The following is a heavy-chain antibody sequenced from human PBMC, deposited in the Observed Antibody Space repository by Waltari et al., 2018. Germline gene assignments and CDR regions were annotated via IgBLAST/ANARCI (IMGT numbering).Heavy chain of an antibody. Sequence: EVQLVESGGGLVQPGGSLRLSCAASGFTFSSYSMNWVRQAPGKGLEWVSYISSSSSTIYYADSVKGRFTSSRDNAKNSLYLQMNSLRAEDTAVYYCARGQQQLVLYYYYYYMDVWGKGTTVTVSS. CDR1: GFTFSSYS. D-gene: IGHD6-13*01. V-gene: IGHV3-48*04. J-gene: IGHJ6*03. CDR2: ISSSSSTI. CDR3: ARGQQQLVLYYYYYYMDV.